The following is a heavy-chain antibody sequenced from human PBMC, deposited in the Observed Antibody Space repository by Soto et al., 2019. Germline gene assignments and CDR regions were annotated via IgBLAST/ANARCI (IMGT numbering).Heavy chain of an antibody. Sequence: EVQLLESGGGLVQPGGSLRLSCAASGFTFSSYAMSWVRQAPGKGLEWVSGINDGGGSTFYADSVKGRFTLSRDNSKNTLSLQKNSLRAEDTALYYCAKVGGIVGLNWFDPWGQGHLVIVSS. D-gene: IGHD2-15*01. CDR3: AKVGGIVGLNWFDP. CDR1: GFTFSSYA. CDR2: INDGGGST. J-gene: IGHJ5*02. V-gene: IGHV3-23*01.